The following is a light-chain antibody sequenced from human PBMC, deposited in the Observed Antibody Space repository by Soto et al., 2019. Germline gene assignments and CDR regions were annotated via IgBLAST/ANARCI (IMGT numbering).Light chain of an antibody. Sequence: QSVLTQPASVSGSPGQSITISCTGTRSDVGGYNFVSWFQQHPGKAPKLVIYEVTKRPSGVSNRFSGSKSGNTASLTISGLQAEDETDYYCSSYTSTNHVVFGGGTKVTVL. V-gene: IGLV2-14*01. CDR3: SSYTSTNHVV. J-gene: IGLJ2*01. CDR2: EVT. CDR1: RSDVGGYNF.